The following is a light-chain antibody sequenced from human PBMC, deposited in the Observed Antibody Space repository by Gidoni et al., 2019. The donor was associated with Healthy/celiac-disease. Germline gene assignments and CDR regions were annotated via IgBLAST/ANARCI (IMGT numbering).Light chain of an antibody. CDR1: SSNIGAGYD. CDR3: QSYDSSLSGFYV. J-gene: IGLJ1*01. CDR2: GNS. V-gene: IGLV1-40*01. Sequence: QSVLTQPPPVSGAPGQRVTISCTGSSSNIGAGYDVHWYHQLPGTAPNPRIYGNSNRPSGVPDRFSGSKSGTSASLAITGSQAEDEADYYCQSYDSSLSGFYVFGTGTKVTVL.